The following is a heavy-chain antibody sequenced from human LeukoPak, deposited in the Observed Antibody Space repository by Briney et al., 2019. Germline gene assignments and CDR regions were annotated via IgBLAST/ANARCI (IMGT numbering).Heavy chain of an antibody. Sequence: GGSLRLSCAASGFTFSSYAMSWVRQAPGKGREWVSAISGSDYSTYYADSVKGRFTISRDNSKNTLYLQMSSLRAEDTAVYHCAKAASNSWYYFDYWGQGTLVTVSS. D-gene: IGHD6-13*01. CDR2: ISGSDYST. J-gene: IGHJ4*02. V-gene: IGHV3-23*01. CDR3: AKAASNSWYYFDY. CDR1: GFTFSSYA.